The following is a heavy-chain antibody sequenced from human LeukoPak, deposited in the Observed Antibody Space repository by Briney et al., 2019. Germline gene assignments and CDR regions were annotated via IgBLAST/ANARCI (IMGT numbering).Heavy chain of an antibody. D-gene: IGHD3-16*01. CDR1: GFTFGDYA. CDR2: IRSKAYGGTT. J-gene: IGHJ5*02. V-gene: IGHV3-49*04. Sequence: PGGSLRLSCTASGFTFGDYAMSWVRQAPGKGLDWVGFIRSKAYGGTTEYAASVKGRFTISRDDSKSIAYLQMNSLKTEDTAVYYCTRVDDCVWGSYGWFDPWGQGTLVTVSS. CDR3: TRVDDCVWGSYGWFDP.